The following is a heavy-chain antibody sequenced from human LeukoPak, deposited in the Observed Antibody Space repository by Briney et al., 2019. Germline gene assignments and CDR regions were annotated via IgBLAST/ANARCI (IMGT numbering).Heavy chain of an antibody. J-gene: IGHJ4*02. CDR1: GGSISSYY. V-gene: IGHV4-59*01. CDR2: IYYSGST. CDR3: ARQVPRGENSFDY. Sequence: SETLSLTCTVSGGSISSYYWSWIRQPPGKGLEWIGYIYYSGSTNYNPSLKSRVTISVDTSKNQFSLKLSSVTAADTAVYYCARQVPRGENSFDYWGQGTLVTVSS. D-gene: IGHD3-10*01.